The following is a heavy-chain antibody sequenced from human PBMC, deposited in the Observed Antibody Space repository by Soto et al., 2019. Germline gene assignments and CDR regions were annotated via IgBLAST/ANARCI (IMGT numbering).Heavy chain of an antibody. CDR2: TYYRSKWYN. J-gene: IGHJ6*02. CDR3: AGVASFRGMDV. V-gene: IGHV6-1*01. CDR1: GNSVSSNSAA. Sequence: PSQTLSLTCVISGNSVSSNSAAWIWIRQSPSRGLEWLGRTYYRSKWYNDYAVSVKSRITINPDTSKNQFSLHLDSVIPEDTAVYYCAGVASFRGMDVCGQRTPVTVSS. D-gene: IGHD2-21*01.